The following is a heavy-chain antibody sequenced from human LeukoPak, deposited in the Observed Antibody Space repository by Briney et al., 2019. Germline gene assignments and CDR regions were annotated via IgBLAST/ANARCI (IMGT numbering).Heavy chain of an antibody. CDR3: ARERRFLDVIGFDP. CDR1: GGSFSGYY. CDR2: INHSGST. V-gene: IGHV4-34*01. D-gene: IGHD3-3*01. Sequence: SETLSLTCAVYGGSFSGYYWSWIRQPPGKGLEWIGEINHSGSTNYNPSLKSRVTISVDTSKNQFSLKLSSVTAADTAVYYCARERRFLDVIGFDPWGQGTLVTVSS. J-gene: IGHJ5*02.